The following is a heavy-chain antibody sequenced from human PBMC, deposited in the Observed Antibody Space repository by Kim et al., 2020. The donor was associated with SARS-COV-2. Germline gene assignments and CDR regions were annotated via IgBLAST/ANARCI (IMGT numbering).Heavy chain of an antibody. D-gene: IGHD3-10*01. CDR1: GYTFTSYA. CDR2: INAGNGNT. Sequence: ASVKVSCKASGYTFTSYAMHWVRQAPGQRLEWMGWINAGNGNTKYSQKFQGRVTITRDTSASTAYMELSSLRSEDTAVYYCARGGGGWFGELALDYWGQGTLVTVSS. J-gene: IGHJ4*02. V-gene: IGHV1-3*01. CDR3: ARGGGGWFGELALDY.